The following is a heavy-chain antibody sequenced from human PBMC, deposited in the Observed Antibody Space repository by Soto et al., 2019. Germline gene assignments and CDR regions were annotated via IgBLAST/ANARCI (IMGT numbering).Heavy chain of an antibody. CDR3: ATASLVTAMGFDY. CDR1: GYTFTSYD. J-gene: IGHJ4*02. CDR2: MNPNSGNT. D-gene: IGHD2-21*02. V-gene: IGHV1-8*01. Sequence: ASVKVSCKAYGYTFTSYDINWVRQATGKGLEWMGWMNPNSGNTGYAQKFQGRVTMTRNTSISTAYMELSSLRSEDTAVYYCATASLVTAMGFDYCGQGTLVTVSS.